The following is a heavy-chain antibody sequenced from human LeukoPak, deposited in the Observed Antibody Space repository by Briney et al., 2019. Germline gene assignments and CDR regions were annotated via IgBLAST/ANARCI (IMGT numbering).Heavy chain of an antibody. V-gene: IGHV3-21*01. CDR3: ARDDCSGGSCYAAE. D-gene: IGHD2-15*01. J-gene: IGHJ4*02. CDR2: ISSSSSYI. CDR1: GFTFSSYS. Sequence: PGGSLRLSCAASGFTFSSYSMNWVRQAPGKGLEWVSSISSSSSYIYYADSVKGRFTISRDNAKNSLYLQMNSLRAEDTAVYYCARDDCSGGSCYAAEWGQGTLVTVSS.